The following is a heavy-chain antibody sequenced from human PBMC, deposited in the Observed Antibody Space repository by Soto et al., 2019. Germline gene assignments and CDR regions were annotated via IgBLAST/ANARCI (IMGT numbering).Heavy chain of an antibody. CDR1: GFTFSSYV. CDR2: IAYDGSNK. Sequence: QVQLVESGGGVVQSGRSLTLSCAASGFTFSSYVMHWVRQAPGKGLEWVAVIAYDGSNKYYADSVEGRFTISRDNSKKTLYLQMNSLRAEDTAVYYCARDGGYNYGSPIDYWGQGILVTVSS. CDR3: ARDGGYNYGSPIDY. V-gene: IGHV3-30-3*01. D-gene: IGHD5-18*01. J-gene: IGHJ4*02.